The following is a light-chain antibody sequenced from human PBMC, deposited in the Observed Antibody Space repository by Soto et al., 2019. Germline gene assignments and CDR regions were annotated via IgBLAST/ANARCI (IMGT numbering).Light chain of an antibody. CDR3: AAWDDSLSGGV. V-gene: IGLV2-14*01. Sequence: QSVLSQPASGSGSPGQSLTISRKGTSIDIAPYNYVSWYQQHPGKAPKLIIYEVSYRPSGVPDRFSGSKSGTSASLAISGLRSEDQADYYCAAWDDSLSGGVFGTGTKVTVL. J-gene: IGLJ1*01. CDR2: EVS. CDR1: SIDIAPYNY.